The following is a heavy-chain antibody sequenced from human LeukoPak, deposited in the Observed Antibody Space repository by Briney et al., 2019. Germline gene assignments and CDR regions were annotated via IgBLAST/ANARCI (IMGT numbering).Heavy chain of an antibody. CDR1: GFTFSSSA. V-gene: IGHV3-23*01. CDR3: ARSTLRDSSGLDY. Sequence: PGGSLRLSCAASGFTFSSSAMSWVRQAPGKGLGWVSAISNNGGYTYYADSVQGRFTISRDNSKSTLYLQMNSLRAEDTAVYYCARSTLRDSSGLDYWGQGTLVTVSS. D-gene: IGHD3-22*01. CDR2: ISNNGGYT. J-gene: IGHJ4*02.